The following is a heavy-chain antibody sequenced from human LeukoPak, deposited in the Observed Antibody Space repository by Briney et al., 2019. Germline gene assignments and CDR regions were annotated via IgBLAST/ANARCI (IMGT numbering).Heavy chain of an antibody. CDR1: GGSISSSSYY. CDR2: IYYSGST. Sequence: SETLSLTCTVSGGSISSSSYYWGWIRQPPGKGLEWIGNIYYSGSTYYNPSLKSRVTISVETSKNQFSLKLSSVTAADTAVYYCSREDYYHMDVWGTGTTVTISS. J-gene: IGHJ6*03. V-gene: IGHV4-39*07. CDR3: SREDYYHMDV.